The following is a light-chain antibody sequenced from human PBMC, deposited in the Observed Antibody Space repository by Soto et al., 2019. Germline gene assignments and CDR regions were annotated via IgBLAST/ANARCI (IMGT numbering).Light chain of an antibody. CDR2: GTS. CDR3: QQYGNSPRYS. J-gene: IGKJ2*03. Sequence: EIVLTQSPGTLSLSLGERATLSCRASQSVSSNYLAWYQQKPGQAPRLLIYGTSSRATGIPDRFSGSGSGTDFTLTINRLQPEDFAVYHCQQYGNSPRYSFGQGTKLEI. V-gene: IGKV3-20*01. CDR1: QSVSSNY.